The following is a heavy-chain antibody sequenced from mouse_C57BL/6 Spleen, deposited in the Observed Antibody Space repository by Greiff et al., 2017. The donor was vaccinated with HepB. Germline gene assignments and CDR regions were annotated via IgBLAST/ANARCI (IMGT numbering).Heavy chain of an antibody. CDR1: GFTFTDYY. V-gene: IGHV7-3*01. Sequence: EVMLVESGGGLVQPGGSLSLSCAASGFTFTDYYMSWVRQPPGKALEWLGFIRNKANGYTTEYSASVKGRFTISRDNSQSILYLQMNALRAEDSATYYCARHITTVVAHFDYWGQGTTLTVSS. CDR2: IRNKANGYTT. D-gene: IGHD1-1*01. J-gene: IGHJ2*01. CDR3: ARHITTVVAHFDY.